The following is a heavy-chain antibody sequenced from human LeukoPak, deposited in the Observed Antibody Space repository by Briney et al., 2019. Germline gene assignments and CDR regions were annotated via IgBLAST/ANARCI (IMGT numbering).Heavy chain of an antibody. CDR1: GFTFSSYS. V-gene: IGHV3-21*01. D-gene: IGHD2-15*01. CDR3: ARDLQVVVAATPDY. J-gene: IGHJ4*02. CDR2: ISSSSYI. Sequence: GGSLRLSCAASGFTFSSYSMSWVRQAPGKGLEWVSSISSSSYIYYADSVKGRFTISRDNAKNSLYLQMNSLRAEDTAVYYCARDLQVVVAATPDYWGQGTLVTVSS.